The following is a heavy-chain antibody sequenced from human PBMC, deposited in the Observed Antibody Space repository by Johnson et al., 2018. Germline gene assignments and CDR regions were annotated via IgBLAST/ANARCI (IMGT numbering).Heavy chain of an antibody. CDR3: AGVGVGDGYFPIPIFDY. CDR1: RGSISSFY. CDR2: IYYTGRP. Sequence: QVQLQESGPGLVKPSETLSLTCTVSRGSISSFYWSWIRQPPGKGLEWIGYIYYTGRPNYKPSLKSRVTISVDTSKNQFSLKLSSVTAADKAWYYCAGVGVGDGYFPIPIFDYWGQGALVTVSS. D-gene: IGHD5-24*01. J-gene: IGHJ4*02. V-gene: IGHV4-59*01.